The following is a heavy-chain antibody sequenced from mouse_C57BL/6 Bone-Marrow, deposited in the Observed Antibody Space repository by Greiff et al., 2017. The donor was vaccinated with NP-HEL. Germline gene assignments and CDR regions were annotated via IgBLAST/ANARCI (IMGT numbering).Heavy chain of an antibody. V-gene: IGHV1-9*01. J-gene: IGHJ1*03. Sequence: KPGHGLEWIGEILPGSGSTNYNEKFKGKATFTADTSSNTAYMQLSSLTTEDSAIYYCARDYGNYVSYWYFDVWGTGTTVTVSS. CDR3: ARDYGNYVSYWYFDV. CDR2: ILPGSGST. D-gene: IGHD2-1*01.